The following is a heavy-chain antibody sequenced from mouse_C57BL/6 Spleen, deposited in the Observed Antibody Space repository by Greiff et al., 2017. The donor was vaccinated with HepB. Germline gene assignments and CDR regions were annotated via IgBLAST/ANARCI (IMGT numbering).Heavy chain of an antibody. CDR3: ARKDYYGSSDD. CDR2: IYPGSGST. D-gene: IGHD1-1*01. CDR1: GYTFTSYW. Sequence: QVQLQQSGAELVKPGASVKMSCKASGYTFTSYWITWVKQRPGQCLEWIGDIYPGSGSTNYNEKFKSKATLTVDTSSSTAYMQLSSLTSEDSAVYYCARKDYYGSSDDWGQGTTLTVSS. J-gene: IGHJ2*01. V-gene: IGHV1-55*01.